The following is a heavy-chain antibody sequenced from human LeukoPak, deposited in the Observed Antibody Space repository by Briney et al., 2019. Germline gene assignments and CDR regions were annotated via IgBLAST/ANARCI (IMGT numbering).Heavy chain of an antibody. J-gene: IGHJ6*03. Sequence: SETLSLTCTGSGVSISGYYWSWIRQPPGKGLEGMGYIYYSGSTNYNPSLKSRATISVDTSKNRFSLKLSSVTAADTAVYYCARDRYSYGYVYYYYMDVWGKGTTVTVSS. V-gene: IGHV4-59*01. CDR1: GVSISGYY. D-gene: IGHD5-18*01. CDR3: ARDRYSYGYVYYYYMDV. CDR2: IYYSGST.